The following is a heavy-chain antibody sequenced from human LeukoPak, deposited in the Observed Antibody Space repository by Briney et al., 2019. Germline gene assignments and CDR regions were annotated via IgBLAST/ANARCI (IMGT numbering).Heavy chain of an antibody. D-gene: IGHD3-22*01. CDR3: ARGGVRYYYDSSGYYYWDFDY. Sequence: GASVKVSCKASAYTFTGYYMHWVRQAPGQGLEWVGWITSNSGDTKYAQKFQGRVTMTRDTSVSTAYMELRSLRSDDTAVYYCARGGVRYYYDSSGYYYWDFDYWGQGTLVTVSS. J-gene: IGHJ4*02. CDR2: ITSNSGDT. V-gene: IGHV1-2*02. CDR1: AYTFTGYY.